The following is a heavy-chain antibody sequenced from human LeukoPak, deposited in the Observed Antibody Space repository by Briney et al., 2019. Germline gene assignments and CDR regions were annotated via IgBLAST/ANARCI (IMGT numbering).Heavy chain of an antibody. D-gene: IGHD3-9*01. J-gene: IGHJ6*03. Sequence: GGSLRLSCAASGFTFSSYGMHWVRQAPGKGLEWVAFIRYDGSNKYYADSVKGRFTISRDNSKNTLYLQMNSLRAEDTAVYYCAKDPWGYDTLTGNMDVWGKGTTVTISS. CDR2: IRYDGSNK. CDR3: AKDPWGYDTLTGNMDV. V-gene: IGHV3-30*02. CDR1: GFTFSSYG.